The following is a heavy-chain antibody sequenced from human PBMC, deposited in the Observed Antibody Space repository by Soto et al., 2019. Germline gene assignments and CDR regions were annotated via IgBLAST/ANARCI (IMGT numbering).Heavy chain of an antibody. D-gene: IGHD3-3*01. CDR1: GGSISSGGYY. J-gene: IGHJ4*02. CDR2: IYYSGST. Sequence: QVQLQESGPGLVKPSQTLSLTCTVSGGSISSGGYYWSWIRQHPGKGLEWIGYIYYSGSTYYNPSLKSRVTIAVDTSRNQFSLKLSSVTAADTAVYYCARQELVWSGYYTTGYFDYWGQGTLVTVSS. V-gene: IGHV4-31*03. CDR3: ARQELVWSGYYTTGYFDY.